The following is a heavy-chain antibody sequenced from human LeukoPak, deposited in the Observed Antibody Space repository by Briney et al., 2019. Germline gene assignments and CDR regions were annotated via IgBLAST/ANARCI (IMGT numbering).Heavy chain of an antibody. V-gene: IGHV3-7*01. D-gene: IGHD3-22*01. J-gene: IGHJ4*02. CDR3: ARVTYYYDSSGYYYVD. CDR2: IKQDGSEK. Sequence: GGSLRLSCAASGFTFSSYWMSWVRQAPGKGLEWVANIKQDGSEKYYVDSVKGRFTISRDNAKNSLYLQMNSLRAEDTAVYYCARVTYYYDSSGYYYVDWGQGTLVTVSS. CDR1: GFTFSSYW.